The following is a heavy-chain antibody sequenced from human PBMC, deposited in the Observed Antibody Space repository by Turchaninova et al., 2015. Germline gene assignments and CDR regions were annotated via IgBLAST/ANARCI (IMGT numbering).Heavy chain of an antibody. J-gene: IGHJ1*01. CDR1: GGSFSGYS. CDR3: ARMVFSSXGYFXX. V-gene: IGHV4-34*01. D-gene: IGHD6-13*01. Sequence: QVQLQQWGAGLLKPSETLSLTCAVYGGSFSGYSWSWIRQHPGKGLEWIGEINHSGSTNSNPSLKSRVPXSXDTSKNPFXXKLXXXTAADTAVXXCARMVFSSXGYFXXWGQGXLVIVSS. CDR2: INHSGST.